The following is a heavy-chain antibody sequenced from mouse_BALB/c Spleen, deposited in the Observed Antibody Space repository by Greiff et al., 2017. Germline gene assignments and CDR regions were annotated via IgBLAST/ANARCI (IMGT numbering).Heavy chain of an antibody. CDR3: ARKGGTTVGYAMDY. CDR1: GFSLTSYG. CDR2: IWSGGST. D-gene: IGHD1-1*01. V-gene: IGHV2-2*02. J-gene: IGHJ4*01. Sequence: QVQLKESGPGLVQPSQSLSITCTVSGFSLTSYGVHWVRQSPGKGLEWLGVIWSGGSTDYNAAFISRLSISKDNSKSQVFFKMNSLQANDTAIYYCARKGGTTVGYAMDYWGQGTSVTVSS.